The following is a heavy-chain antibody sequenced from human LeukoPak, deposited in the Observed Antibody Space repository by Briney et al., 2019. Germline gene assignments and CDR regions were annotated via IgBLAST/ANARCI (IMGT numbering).Heavy chain of an antibody. CDR1: GYTFTSYG. CDR3: ARDYYGSGSYSFAYYYYYGMDV. V-gene: IGHV1-18*01. D-gene: IGHD3-10*01. Sequence: GASVKVSCKASGYTFTSYGISWVRQAPGQGLEWMGWISAYNGNTNYAQKLQGRVTMTTDTSTSTAYMELRSLRSEDTAVYYCARDYYGSGSYSFAYYYYYGMDVWGQGTTVTVSS. CDR2: ISAYNGNT. J-gene: IGHJ6*02.